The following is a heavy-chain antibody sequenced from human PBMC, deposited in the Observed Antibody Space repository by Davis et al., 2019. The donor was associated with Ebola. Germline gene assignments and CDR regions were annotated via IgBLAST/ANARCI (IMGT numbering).Heavy chain of an antibody. CDR2: IYHSGST. J-gene: IGHJ4*02. Sequence: MPSETLSLTCSVSGDSGSSGNYHWSWIRQPPGKGLEWIGEIYHSGSTNYSPSLKSRVTISVDKSKNQFSLKLSSVTAADTAVYYCARDLYDSSGYMTYFDYWGQGTLVTVSS. CDR3: ARDLYDSSGYMTYFDY. D-gene: IGHD3-22*01. V-gene: IGHV4-39*07. CDR1: GDSGSSGNYH.